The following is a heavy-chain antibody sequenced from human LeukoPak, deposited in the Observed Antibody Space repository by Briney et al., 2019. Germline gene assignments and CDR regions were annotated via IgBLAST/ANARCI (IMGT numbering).Heavy chain of an antibody. D-gene: IGHD3-16*01. CDR3: ARDVEARTWGLGNY. V-gene: IGHV1-2*06. CDR1: GYSFTAFY. Sequence: GASVKVSCKASGYSFTAFYMHWVRQAPGQGLEWMGRINPNSGGTNFAQKFQGRVTMTSDTSISTAYMELNNLRSDDTAVCYCARDVEARTWGLGNYWGQGTLVTVSS. J-gene: IGHJ4*02. CDR2: INPNSGGT.